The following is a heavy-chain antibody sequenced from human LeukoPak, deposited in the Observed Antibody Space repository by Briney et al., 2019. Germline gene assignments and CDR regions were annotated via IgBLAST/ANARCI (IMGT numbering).Heavy chain of an antibody. V-gene: IGHV4-4*07. J-gene: IGHJ4*02. CDR3: VRWGGTAFDY. D-gene: IGHD3-16*01. CDR2: IYTSGST. CDR1: SGSISAYS. Sequence: PSETLSLTCTVSSGSISAYSWSWIRQPAGKGLEWIGRIYTSGSTNYNPSLKSRVTMSADRSKNQFSLKLSSVTAADTAVYYCVRWGGTAFDYWSQGTLVTVPS.